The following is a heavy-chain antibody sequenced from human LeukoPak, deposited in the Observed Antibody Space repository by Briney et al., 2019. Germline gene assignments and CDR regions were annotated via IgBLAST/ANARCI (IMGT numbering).Heavy chain of an antibody. J-gene: IGHJ3*01. CDR1: GFTVSSYG. CDR3: AKARIAAASTGAFDV. Sequence: PGGSLRLSCAVSGFTVSSYGMTWVRQAPGKGMDWVSAFCATDGSAQYAESVKGRFTISRDNSKNSLYLQMNSLRDEDTAVYYCAKARIAAASTGAFDVWGQGTMVTVSS. D-gene: IGHD6-13*01. V-gene: IGHV3-23*01. CDR2: FCATDGSA.